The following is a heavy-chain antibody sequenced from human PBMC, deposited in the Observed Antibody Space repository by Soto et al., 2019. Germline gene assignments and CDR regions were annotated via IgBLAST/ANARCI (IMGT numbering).Heavy chain of an antibody. CDR3: ARDQGWRDLVWLFDP. CDR2: IYPGGVNI. CDR1: GLSIKCKS. Sequence: KASSKALGLSIKCKSLYWPCQEKKQGLEWMGTIYPGGVNIGYAQKFKGRVTMTKDTSTSTVYMELNSLTSEDTAVYYCARDQGWRDLVWLFDPWGQGTLVTVSS. D-gene: IGHD3-16*01. J-gene: IGHJ5*02. V-gene: IGHV1-46*02.